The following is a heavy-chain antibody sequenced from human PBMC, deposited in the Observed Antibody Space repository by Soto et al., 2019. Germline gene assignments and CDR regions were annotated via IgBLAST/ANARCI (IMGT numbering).Heavy chain of an antibody. Sequence: QVHLVQVGSKVKKPGASVKVSCKGSGYTFTSYGITWVRQAPGQGLEWMGWISAHNGNTDYAQRLQGRVTVTRDTSTSTAYMELRSLRSDDTAVYYCARGRYGDYWGQGALVTVSS. J-gene: IGHJ4*02. CDR3: ARGRYGDY. CDR1: GYTFTSYG. V-gene: IGHV1-18*01. D-gene: IGHD1-1*01. CDR2: ISAHNGNT.